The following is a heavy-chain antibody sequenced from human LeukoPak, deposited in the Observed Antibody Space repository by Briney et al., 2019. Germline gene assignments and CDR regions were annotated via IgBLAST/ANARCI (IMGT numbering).Heavy chain of an antibody. CDR2: IYYSGST. CDR1: GGSISSSSYY. Sequence: KPSETLSLTCTVSGGSISSSSYYWGWIRQPPGKGLEWIGSIYYSGSTYYNPSLKSRVTISVDTSKNQFSLKLSSVTAADTAVYYCARRRGYYCSSTSCYDSPFDPWGQGTLVTVSS. J-gene: IGHJ5*02. CDR3: ARRRGYYCSSTSCYDSPFDP. D-gene: IGHD2-2*01. V-gene: IGHV4-39*01.